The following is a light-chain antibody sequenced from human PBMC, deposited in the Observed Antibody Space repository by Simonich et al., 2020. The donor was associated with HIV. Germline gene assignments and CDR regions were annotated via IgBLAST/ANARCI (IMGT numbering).Light chain of an antibody. CDR2: TAS. CDR3: QHYNSFPVT. Sequence: IWMTQSPSSLSASTGDRVTITCRASKGISSYLAWYQQKPGKAPKLLIYTASSLESGVPSRFSGSGSGTEFTLTISSLQPDDFATYYCQHYNSFPVTFGQGTRLEIK. J-gene: IGKJ5*01. V-gene: IGKV1-8*01. CDR1: KGISSY.